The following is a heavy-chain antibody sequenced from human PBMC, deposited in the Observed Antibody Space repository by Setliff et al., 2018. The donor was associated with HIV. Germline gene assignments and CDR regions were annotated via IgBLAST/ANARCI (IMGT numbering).Heavy chain of an antibody. J-gene: IGHJ6*03. CDR2: ISTYSGNT. V-gene: IGHV1-18*01. D-gene: IGHD3-16*01. CDR1: GYTFTNYD. CDR3: ARVEAFGGVSYSYYYMDV. Sequence: ASVKVSCKASGYTFTNYDISWVRQAPGQGLEWMGWISTYSGNTNYAQKLQGRVTMTTDTSTSTAYMELRSLRSDDTAVYYCARVEAFGGVSYSYYYMDVWGKGTTGTVSS.